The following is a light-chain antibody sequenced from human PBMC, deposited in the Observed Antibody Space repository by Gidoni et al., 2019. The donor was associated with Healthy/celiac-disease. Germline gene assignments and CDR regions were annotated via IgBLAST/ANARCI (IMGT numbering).Light chain of an antibody. CDR1: QSVSSY. V-gene: IGKV3-11*01. J-gene: IGKJ5*01. CDR2: DAS. Sequence: EIVLTQSPATLSLSPGERATPSCRASQSVSSYFAWYQQKPGQAPRLLIYDASNRATGIPARFSGSGSGTDFTLTISSLEPEDFAVYYCQQRSNWPPITFGQGTRLEIK. CDR3: QQRSNWPPIT.